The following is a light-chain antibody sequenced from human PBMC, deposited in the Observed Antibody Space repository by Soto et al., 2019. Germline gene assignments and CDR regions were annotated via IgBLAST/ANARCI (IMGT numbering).Light chain of an antibody. CDR2: KAS. Sequence: DIQMTQSPSTVSASVGDRVTITCRASQSVNTWLAWYQQKPGKAPNLLIYKASSLKSGVPSRFRGSGSGTEFTLTISSLQPDDFATYYCQQYISYSTYSFGQGTKVDIK. CDR1: QSVNTW. J-gene: IGKJ2*03. CDR3: QQYISYSTYS. V-gene: IGKV1-5*03.